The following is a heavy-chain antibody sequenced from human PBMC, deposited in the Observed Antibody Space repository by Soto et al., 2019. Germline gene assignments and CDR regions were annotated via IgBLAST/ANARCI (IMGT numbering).Heavy chain of an antibody. D-gene: IGHD3-3*01. CDR3: GRDHVSQEDYALWRSRNRYFDN. V-gene: IGHV1-18*04. CDR1: GYTFTSYG. Sequence: ASVKVSCKSSGYTFTSYGISWVRQAPGQGREWMGWISAYNGNTNYAQKLQGRVTKTTGTSKNTADMEIERLRTDGPAGYFCGRDHVSQEDYALWRSRNRYFDNWGQGTRVTVSS. CDR2: ISAYNGNT. J-gene: IGHJ4*02.